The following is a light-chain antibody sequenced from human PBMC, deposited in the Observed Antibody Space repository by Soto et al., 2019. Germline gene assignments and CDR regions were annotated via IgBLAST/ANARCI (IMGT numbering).Light chain of an antibody. CDR2: DAS. V-gene: IGKV1-5*01. CDR3: QQYNSIPLT. J-gene: IGKJ4*02. CDR1: QSISFW. Sequence: DIQMTQSPSTLSASVGDRVTITCRASQSISFWLAWYQQKPGSAPNLLIYDASTLGGGVPSRFSGSGSGTELTLTLSSRQPDEVASYYFQQYNSIPLTFGRGTRVEIK.